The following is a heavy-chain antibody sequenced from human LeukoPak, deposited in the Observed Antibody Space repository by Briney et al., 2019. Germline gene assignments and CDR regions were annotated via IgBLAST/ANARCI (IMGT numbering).Heavy chain of an antibody. Sequence: PGGSLRLSCAASGFTSSSYAMHWVRQAPGKGLEWVAVISYDGSNKYYADSVKGRFTISRDNSKNTLYLQMNSLRAEDTAVYYCARGKHDILTGYLYPIDYWGQGTLVTVSS. D-gene: IGHD3-9*01. CDR2: ISYDGSNK. CDR3: ARGKHDILTGYLYPIDY. CDR1: GFTSSSYA. J-gene: IGHJ4*02. V-gene: IGHV3-30*04.